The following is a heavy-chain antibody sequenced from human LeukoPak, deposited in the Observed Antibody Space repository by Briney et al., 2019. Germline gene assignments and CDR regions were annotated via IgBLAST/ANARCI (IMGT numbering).Heavy chain of an antibody. Sequence: PSETLSLTCTVSGGSISSYYWSWLRQPPGKGLEWIGYIYYSGSTNYNPSLKSRVTISVDTSKNQFSLKLSSVTAADTAVYYCARTYYYDSSGLKAYAFDIWGQGTMVTVSS. D-gene: IGHD3-22*01. CDR1: GGSISSYY. CDR3: ARTYYYDSSGLKAYAFDI. CDR2: IYYSGST. V-gene: IGHV4-59*01. J-gene: IGHJ3*02.